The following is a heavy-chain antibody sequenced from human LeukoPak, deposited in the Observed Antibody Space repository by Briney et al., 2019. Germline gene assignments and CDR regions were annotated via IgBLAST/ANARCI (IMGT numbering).Heavy chain of an antibody. CDR2: ISYDGSNK. Sequence: PGGSLRLSCAASGFTFSSYAMHWVRQAPGKGLEWVAVISYDGSNKYYADSVKGRFTISRDNSKNTLYLQMNSLRAEDTAVYYCARDFIWGVPAATGVNYWGQGTLVTVSS. J-gene: IGHJ4*02. D-gene: IGHD2-2*01. CDR1: GFTFSSYA. CDR3: ARDFIWGVPAATGVNY. V-gene: IGHV3-30-3*01.